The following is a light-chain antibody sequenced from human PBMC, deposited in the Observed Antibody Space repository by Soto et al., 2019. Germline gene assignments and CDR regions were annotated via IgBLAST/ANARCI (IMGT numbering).Light chain of an antibody. CDR2: DVS. J-gene: IGLJ1*01. CDR1: DNDVGGYNF. Sequence: QSVLTQPRSVSGSPGQSVTISCSGTDNDVGGYNFVSWYQQHPGKAPKLMVFDVSKRPSGVPGRFSGSKSGTTASLTISGLQAEDEADYYCCSFAGILNFVFGTGTKVTVL. V-gene: IGLV2-11*01. CDR3: CSFAGILNFV.